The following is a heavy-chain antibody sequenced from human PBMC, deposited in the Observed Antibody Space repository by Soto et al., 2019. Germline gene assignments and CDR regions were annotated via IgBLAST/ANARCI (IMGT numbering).Heavy chain of an antibody. CDR1: GFTFSSYG. CDR2: IWYDGSNK. Sequence: QVQLVESGGGVVQPGRSLRLSCAASGFTFSSYGMHWVRQAPGKGLEWGAVIWYDGSNKYYADSVKGRFTISRDNSKNTLYLQMNSLRAEDTAVYYCARAPKRGIAVAAKGSVYFDYWGQGTLVTVSS. CDR3: ARAPKRGIAVAAKGSVYFDY. J-gene: IGHJ4*02. D-gene: IGHD6-19*01. V-gene: IGHV3-33*01.